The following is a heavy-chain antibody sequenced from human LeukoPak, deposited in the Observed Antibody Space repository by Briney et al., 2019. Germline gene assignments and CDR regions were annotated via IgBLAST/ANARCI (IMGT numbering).Heavy chain of an antibody. CDR1: GGSISSSGYY. J-gene: IGHJ3*02. CDR3: ARRPSPPDAFDI. CDR2: LFYTGST. Sequence: SETLSLTCIVSGGSISSSGYYWGWIRQSPGKGMEWIASLFYTGSTHYNPSLKSRVTISGDTSKNQFSLNVWSVTAADTAVYYRARRPSPPDAFDIWGQGTMVTVSS. V-gene: IGHV4-39*01.